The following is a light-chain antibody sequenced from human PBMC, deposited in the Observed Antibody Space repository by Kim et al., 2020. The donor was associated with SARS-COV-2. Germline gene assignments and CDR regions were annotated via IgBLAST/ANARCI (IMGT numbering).Light chain of an antibody. J-gene: IGKJ1*01. CDR1: RMFTNNN. V-gene: IGKV3-20*01. CDR3: KHYGSSPET. Sequence: SPGKRATPPCRASRMFTNNNLAWYQQKAGQAPGVFTNGESGRATGIPDRFGGSGFGTDFILTITRLEPEDFAVYYCKHYGSSPETFGQGTKGDIK. CDR2: GES.